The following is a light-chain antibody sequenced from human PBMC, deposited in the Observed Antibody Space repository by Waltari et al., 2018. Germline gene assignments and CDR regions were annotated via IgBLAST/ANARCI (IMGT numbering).Light chain of an antibody. Sequence: DIQMTQSPSSLSASVGDRVTITCRACQKINGYLNLYQHKPGKAPKLLIYGASNVQTGVPSRFSGSESGTDFTLTINSLQPEDFATYFCQQTYSTPGITFGQGTRLEI. CDR3: QQTYSTPGIT. CDR1: QKINGY. CDR2: GAS. J-gene: IGKJ5*01. V-gene: IGKV1-39*01.